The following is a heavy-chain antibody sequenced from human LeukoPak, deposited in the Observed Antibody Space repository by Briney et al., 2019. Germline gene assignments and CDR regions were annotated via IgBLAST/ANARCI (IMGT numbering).Heavy chain of an antibody. CDR1: GYTFTSYD. D-gene: IGHD1-26*01. V-gene: IGHV1-8*03. CDR2: MNPNSGNT. J-gene: IGHJ4*02. Sequence: ASVKVSCKASGYTFTSYDINWVRQATGQGLEWMGWMNPNSGNTGYAQKFQGRVTITRNTSISTAYMELSSLRSEDTAVYYCARVSSGATGADYWGQGTLVTVSS. CDR3: ARVSSGATGADY.